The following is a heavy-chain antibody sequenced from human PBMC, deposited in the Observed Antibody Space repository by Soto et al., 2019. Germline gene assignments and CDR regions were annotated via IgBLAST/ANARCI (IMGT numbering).Heavy chain of an antibody. Sequence: VQLQQSGAGLLKPSQTLSLDGSVSGDSLRRGFHHWGWIRQTPGTGLQLIGYIDTNGDTHYDPSLRNRLNMSIVTTESRFSLKVTSVTAADTAVYYCARGTVYYCPNDKCGFFFDHWGQGALVTVTS. J-gene: IGHJ4*02. CDR2: IDTNGDT. D-gene: IGHD2-8*01. CDR3: ARGTVYYCPNDKCGFFFDH. CDR1: GDSLRRGFHH. V-gene: IGHV4-31*03.